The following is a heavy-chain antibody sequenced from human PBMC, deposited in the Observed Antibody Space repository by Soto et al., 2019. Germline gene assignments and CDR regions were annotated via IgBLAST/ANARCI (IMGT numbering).Heavy chain of an antibody. D-gene: IGHD2-2*01. CDR2: INAGSGNT. CDR1: GYTSTNYG. J-gene: IGHJ4*02. Sequence: GASVKVSCKASGYTSTNYGMHWVRQAPGQRLEWMGWINAGSGNTKYSQKFQGRITITRDTSASTVYMELSSLRSEDTAVYYCATHVSHARSIHQWGRGTPVTVSS. V-gene: IGHV1-3*01. CDR3: ATHVSHARSIHQ.